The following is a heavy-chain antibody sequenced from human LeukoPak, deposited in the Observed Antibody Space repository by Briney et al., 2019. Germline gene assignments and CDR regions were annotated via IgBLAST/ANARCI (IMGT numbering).Heavy chain of an antibody. CDR1: GGSISSYY. CDR3: ARASDHPYYYGSGSYLDY. J-gene: IGHJ4*02. Sequence: SETLSLTCTVSGGSISSYYWSWIRQPPGKGLEWIGYIYYSGSTNYNPSLKSRVTISVDTSKNQFSLKLSSVTAADTAVYYCARASDHPYYYGSGSYLDYWGQGTLVTVSS. V-gene: IGHV4-59*12. CDR2: IYYSGST. D-gene: IGHD3-10*01.